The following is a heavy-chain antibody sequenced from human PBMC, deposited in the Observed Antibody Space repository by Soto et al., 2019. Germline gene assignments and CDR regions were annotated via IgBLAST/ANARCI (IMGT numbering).Heavy chain of an antibody. CDR3: AKDAVYNDGLWLMDS. V-gene: IGHV3-23*01. D-gene: IGHD2-21*01. CDR2: VVGDGSDI. Sequence: SGGSLRLSCAASGFSISTYAMTWVRQAPGTGLECVAGVVGDGSDISYAGSVRGRFTISKDKSKNILYLQMNGLRDEDTAVYYCAKDAVYNDGLWLMDSWGQGTLVTVSS. CDR1: GFSISTYA. J-gene: IGHJ5*02.